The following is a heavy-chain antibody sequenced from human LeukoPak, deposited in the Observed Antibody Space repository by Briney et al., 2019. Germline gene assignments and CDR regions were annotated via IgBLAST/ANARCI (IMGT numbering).Heavy chain of an antibody. Sequence: SETLSLTCTVSGGSISSYYWSWIRQPAGKGLEWIGRIYTSGSTNYNPSLKSRVTMSVDTSKNQFSLKLSSVTAADTAVYYCASSIAVAGTLDYWGQGTLVTVSS. CDR3: ASSIAVAGTLDY. J-gene: IGHJ4*02. CDR1: GGSISSYY. V-gene: IGHV4-4*07. CDR2: IYTSGST. D-gene: IGHD6-19*01.